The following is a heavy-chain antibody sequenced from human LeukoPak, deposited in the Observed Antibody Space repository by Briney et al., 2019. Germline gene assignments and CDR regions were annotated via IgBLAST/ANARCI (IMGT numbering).Heavy chain of an antibody. CDR2: IRSKANSYAT. CDR1: GFTFSGSA. Sequence: PGGSLKLSCAASGFTFSGSAMLWVRQASGKGLEGVGRIRSKANSYATAYDASVKGRFTISRDDSKNTAYLQMNSLKTEDTAVYYCTIPHYYDSSGYPFDYWGQGTLVTVSS. V-gene: IGHV3-73*01. CDR3: TIPHYYDSSGYPFDY. D-gene: IGHD3-22*01. J-gene: IGHJ4*02.